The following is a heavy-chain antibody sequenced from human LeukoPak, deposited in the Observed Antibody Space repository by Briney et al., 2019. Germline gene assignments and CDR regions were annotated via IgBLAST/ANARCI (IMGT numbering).Heavy chain of an antibody. J-gene: IGHJ5*02. CDR3: ARAEATWDWFDP. D-gene: IGHD1-26*01. V-gene: IGHV1-2*02. CDR1: GYTFTGYY. CDR2: INPNSGGT. Sequence: ASVKVSCKASGYTFTGYYMHWVRQAPGQGLEWMGWINPNSGGTNYARKFQGRVTMTRDTSISTAYMELSRLKFDDTAVYYCARAEATWDWFDPWGQGTLVTVSS.